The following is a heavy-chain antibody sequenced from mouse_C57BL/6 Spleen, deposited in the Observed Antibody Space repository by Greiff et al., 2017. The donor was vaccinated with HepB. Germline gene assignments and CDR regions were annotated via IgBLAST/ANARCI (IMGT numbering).Heavy chain of an antibody. V-gene: IGHV1-69*01. CDR2: IDPSDSYT. D-gene: IGHD3-2*02. CDR1: GYTFTSYW. Sequence: QVQLQQSGAELVMPGASVKLSCKASGYTFTSYWMHWVKQRPGQGLEWIGEIDPSDSYTNYNQKFKGKSTLTVDKSSSTSYMQRSSLTSEDSAVYYCASSGYDYAMDYWGQGTSVTVSS. CDR3: ASSGYDYAMDY. J-gene: IGHJ4*01.